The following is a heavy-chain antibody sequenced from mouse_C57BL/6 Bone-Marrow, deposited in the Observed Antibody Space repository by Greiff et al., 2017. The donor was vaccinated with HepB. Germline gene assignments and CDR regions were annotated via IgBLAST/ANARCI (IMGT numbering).Heavy chain of an antibody. Sequence: QVQLQQPGAELVKPGASVKLSCKASGYTFTSYWMHWVKQRPGQGLEWIGMIHPNSGSTNYNEKFKSKATLTVDKSSSTAYMQLSSLASEESAVYYCARLSITTVVDLDYWGQGTTLTVSS. J-gene: IGHJ2*01. CDR3: ARLSITTVVDLDY. D-gene: IGHD1-1*01. CDR1: GYTFTSYW. V-gene: IGHV1-64*01. CDR2: IHPNSGST.